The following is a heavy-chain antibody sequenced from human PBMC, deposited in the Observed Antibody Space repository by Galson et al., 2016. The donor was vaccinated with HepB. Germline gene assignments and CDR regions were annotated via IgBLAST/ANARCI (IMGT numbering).Heavy chain of an antibody. V-gene: IGHV3-7*04. J-gene: IGHJ4*02. Sequence: SLRLSCAASGFTFSDYWMSWVRQAPGKGLEWVANIKEDGSEKYFVDSVKGRFTISRDNAQNSLYLQMNSLRAEDTDVYFCARGRTSDIVSTIHYFDYWGQGTLVTVSS. D-gene: IGHD5/OR15-5a*01. CDR1: GFTFSDYW. CDR3: ARGRTSDIVSTIHYFDY. CDR2: IKEDGSEK.